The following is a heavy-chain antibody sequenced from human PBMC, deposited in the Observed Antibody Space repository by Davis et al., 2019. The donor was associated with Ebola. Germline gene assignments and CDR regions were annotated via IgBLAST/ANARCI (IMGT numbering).Heavy chain of an antibody. CDR3: ASFKIFGVVYDY. D-gene: IGHD3-3*01. Sequence: GGSLRLSCAASGFTFSNYWMHWVRQAPGKGLEWVANIKHDGSEKYYVDSVKGRFIISRDNTQNSLSLQMNSLRPEDTAVYFCASFKIFGVVYDYWGQGTLVTVSS. CDR2: IKHDGSEK. V-gene: IGHV3-7*01. CDR1: GFTFSNYW. J-gene: IGHJ4*02.